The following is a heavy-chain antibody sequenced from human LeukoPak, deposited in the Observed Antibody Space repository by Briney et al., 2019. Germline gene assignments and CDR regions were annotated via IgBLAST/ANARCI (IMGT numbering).Heavy chain of an antibody. J-gene: IGHJ5*02. CDR3: ARGYYYDSSGYQP. D-gene: IGHD3-22*01. Sequence: PGGSLRLSCAASGFTFSNYAMHWVRQAPAKGLEWVAVMSYDGSNTWYADSVKGRFTISRDNSKDTLFLQMDSLRAEDTAVYYCARGYYYDSSGYQPWGQGTLVTVSS. CDR1: GFTFSNYA. CDR2: MSYDGSNT. V-gene: IGHV3-30-3*01.